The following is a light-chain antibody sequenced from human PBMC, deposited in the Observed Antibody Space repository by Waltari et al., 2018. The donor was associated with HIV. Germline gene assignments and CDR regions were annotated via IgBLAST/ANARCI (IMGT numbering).Light chain of an antibody. Sequence: DIVMTQPPLSLPVTPGEPASISCRSSQSLLHSNGNNCLDWYLQKPGQSPQLLIYLGSNRASGVPDRFSGSGSGTDFTLKISRVEAEDVGVYYCMQVLQTPYSFGQGTKLEIK. CDR3: MQVLQTPYS. CDR2: LGS. J-gene: IGKJ2*03. CDR1: QSLLHSNGNNC. V-gene: IGKV2-28*01.